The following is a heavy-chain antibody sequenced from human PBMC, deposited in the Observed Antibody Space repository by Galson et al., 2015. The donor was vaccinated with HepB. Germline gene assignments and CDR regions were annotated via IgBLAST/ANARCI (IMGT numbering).Heavy chain of an antibody. Sequence: SLRLSCAASGFTFSDYYMSWIRQAPGKGLEWVSYISSSGSTIYYADSVKGRFTISRDNAKNSLYLQMNSLRAEDTAVYYCARRGPAAIYPSKAAYYYGMDVWGQGTTVTVSS. CDR1: GFTFSDYY. V-gene: IGHV3-11*01. D-gene: IGHD2-2*02. CDR2: ISSSGSTI. CDR3: ARRGPAAIYPSKAAYYYGMDV. J-gene: IGHJ6*02.